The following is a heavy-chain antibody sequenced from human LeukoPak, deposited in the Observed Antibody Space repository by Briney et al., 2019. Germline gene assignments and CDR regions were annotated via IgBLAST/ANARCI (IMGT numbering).Heavy chain of an antibody. CDR1: GYSFTSYW. J-gene: IGHJ4*02. D-gene: IGHD6-13*01. V-gene: IGHV5-51*01. CDR3: ARSSNRASGYSSSWYGPDDY. CDR2: IYPGDSDT. Sequence: GESLKISCKGSGYSFTSYWIGWVRQMPGKGLEWMGIIYPGDSDTRYSPSFQGQVTISADKSISTAYLQWSSLKASDTAMYYCARSSNRASGYSSSWYGPDDYWGQGTLVTVSS.